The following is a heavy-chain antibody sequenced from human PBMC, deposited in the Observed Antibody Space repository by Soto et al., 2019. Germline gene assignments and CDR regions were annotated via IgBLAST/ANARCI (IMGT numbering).Heavy chain of an antibody. V-gene: IGHV1-18*01. Sequence: QVQLVQSGAEVKKPGASVKVSCKASGYTFTSYGISWVRQAPGQGLEWMGWISAYNGNTNYAQKVQGRVTMTIDTSTYTAYMELRSLTSDDTAIYYCAKNGQPPYYYYGMDVWGQGTTVTVSS. CDR3: AKNGQPPYYYYGMDV. D-gene: IGHD2-8*01. CDR1: GYTFTSYG. CDR2: ISAYNGNT. J-gene: IGHJ6*02.